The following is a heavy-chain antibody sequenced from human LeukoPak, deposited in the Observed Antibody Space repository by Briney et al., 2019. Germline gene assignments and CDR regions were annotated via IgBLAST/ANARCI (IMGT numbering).Heavy chain of an antibody. J-gene: IGHJ1*01. CDR1: GFTLSNRW. CDR2: ITQGGSEK. CDR3: ARDPFEH. V-gene: IGHV3-7*01. Sequence: GGSLRLSCEASGFTLSNRWMTWVRQAPGKGLEWVATITQGGSEKFYVDSVKGRFTIFGDNAKNSLYLQMNSLRAEDTAVYYCARDPFEHWGQGTLVTVSS.